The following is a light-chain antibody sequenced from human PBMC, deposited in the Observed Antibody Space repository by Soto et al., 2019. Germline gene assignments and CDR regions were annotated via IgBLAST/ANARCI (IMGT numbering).Light chain of an antibody. V-gene: IGLV1-51*01. CDR3: GSWDSSLSAYV. CDR2: DDN. Sequence: QSVLTQPPSVSAAPGHKVTISCSGSSSNIGGNSVPWYHHLPGTAPRLLIYDDNKRPSGIPDRFSGSKSGTSATLGITGFQTGDEADYYCGSWDSSLSAYVFGTGTKVTVL. J-gene: IGLJ1*01. CDR1: SSNIGGNS.